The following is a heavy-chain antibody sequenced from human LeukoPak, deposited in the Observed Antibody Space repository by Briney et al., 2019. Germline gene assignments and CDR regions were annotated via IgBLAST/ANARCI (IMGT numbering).Heavy chain of an antibody. J-gene: IGHJ4*02. D-gene: IGHD6-6*01. Sequence: ASVKVSFKASVYPFTIYGITWVRQAPGQGPEWMGWISAYTGNTNYAQKFQGRVSMTTGTSTTTAYMELRSLRYDDTAVSYCTRSYSSSSNFAYWGQGTLVSVCS. CDR3: TRSYSSSSNFAY. CDR1: VYPFTIYG. V-gene: IGHV1-18*01. CDR2: ISAYTGNT.